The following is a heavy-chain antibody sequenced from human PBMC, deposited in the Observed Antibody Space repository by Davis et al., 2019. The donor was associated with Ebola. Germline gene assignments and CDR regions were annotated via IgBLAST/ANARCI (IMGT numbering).Heavy chain of an antibody. V-gene: IGHV1-18*01. Sequence: ASVKVSCKASGYTFTSYGISWVRQAPGQGLEWMGWISAYNGNTNYAQKLQGRVTVTTETSTSTAYMELRSLRSDDTAVYYCARVKQQLVGNWFDPWGQGTLVTVSS. J-gene: IGHJ5*02. D-gene: IGHD6-13*01. CDR1: GYTFTSYG. CDR2: ISAYNGNT. CDR3: ARVKQQLVGNWFDP.